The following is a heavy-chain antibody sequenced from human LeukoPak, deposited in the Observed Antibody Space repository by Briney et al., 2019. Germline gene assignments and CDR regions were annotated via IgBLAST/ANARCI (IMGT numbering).Heavy chain of an antibody. CDR3: AKGREPYYDSSAIDY. J-gene: IGHJ4*02. D-gene: IGHD3-22*01. CDR1: GFTFSNAW. V-gene: IGHV3-23*01. Sequence: PGGSLRLSCAASGFTFSNAWMSWVRQAPGKGLEWVSGISGSGSSTYYADSVKGRLTISRDNSKNTLYLQMNSLRAEDTAVYYCAKGREPYYDSSAIDYWGQGTLVTVSS. CDR2: ISGSGSST.